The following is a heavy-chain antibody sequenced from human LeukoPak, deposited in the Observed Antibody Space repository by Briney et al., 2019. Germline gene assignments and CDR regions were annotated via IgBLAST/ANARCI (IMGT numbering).Heavy chain of an antibody. V-gene: IGHV4-61*02. CDR3: ARDLYYYGSGSYVGLDY. Sequence: SETLSLTCTVSGGSISSGSYYWSWIRQPAGKGLEWVGRIYTSGSTNYNPSLKSRVTISVDTSKNQFSLKLSSMTAADTAVYYCARDLYYYGSGSYVGLDYWGQGTLVTVSS. CDR2: IYTSGST. CDR1: GGSISSGSYY. D-gene: IGHD3-10*01. J-gene: IGHJ4*02.